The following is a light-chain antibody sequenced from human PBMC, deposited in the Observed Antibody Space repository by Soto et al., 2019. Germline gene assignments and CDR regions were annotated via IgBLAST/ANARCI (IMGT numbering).Light chain of an antibody. CDR3: HLYDNSPLT. CDR2: GAS. CDR1: QNLSRN. J-gene: IGKJ2*01. Sequence: EVVLTQSPATLSVSPGERASLSCRASQNLSRNLAWYQHQPGQAPRLLIYGASTRVTGIPARFSGSGSGTDFTFAISSLLSEDSAVYYCHLYDNSPLTFGQAVELEI. V-gene: IGKV3-15*01.